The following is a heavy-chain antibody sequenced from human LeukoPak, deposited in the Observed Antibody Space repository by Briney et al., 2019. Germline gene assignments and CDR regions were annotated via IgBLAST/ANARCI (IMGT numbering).Heavy chain of an antibody. CDR1: GFTFSSYA. CDR2: MSYDGSNK. V-gene: IGHV3-30*04. CDR3: ARPRRITMIVVVPSGGMDV. Sequence: GGSLRLSCAASGFTFSSYAMHWVRQAPGKGLEWVAVMSYDGSNKYYADSVKGRFTISRDNSKNTLYLQMNSLRAEDTAVYYCARPRRITMIVVVPSGGMDVWGQGTTVTVSS. D-gene: IGHD3-22*01. J-gene: IGHJ6*02.